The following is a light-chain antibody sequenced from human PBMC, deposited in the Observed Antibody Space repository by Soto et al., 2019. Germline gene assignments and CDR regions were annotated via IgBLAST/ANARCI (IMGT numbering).Light chain of an antibody. J-gene: IGKJ5*01. V-gene: IGKV3-15*01. CDR2: GAS. Sequence: IVLTQSPATLSVSPWGRATLSCRASQSISDTLAWYQQKPGQAPRLLIEGASRRATGCPARVSGRGSGTDCTLTSSSLQSEDFAVDYCQQYENWPWTFGQGTRLEIK. CDR1: QSISDT. CDR3: QQYENWPWT.